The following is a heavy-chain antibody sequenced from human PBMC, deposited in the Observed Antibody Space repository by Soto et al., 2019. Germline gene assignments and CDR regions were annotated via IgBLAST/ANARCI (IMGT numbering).Heavy chain of an antibody. CDR2: ISAYNGNT. Sequence: QVQLVQSGAEVKKPGASVKVSCKASGYTFTSYGISWVRQAPGQGLEWMGWISAYNGNTNYVQKLQGRVTRTTDTSTKTDYMELRGLRSDETAVYYCGRDPGGDGIYESRSAHDCYWGQGTLVTVSS. CDR3: GRDPGGDGIYESRSAHDCY. CDR1: GYTFTSYG. V-gene: IGHV1-18*01. J-gene: IGHJ4*02. D-gene: IGHD5-12*01.